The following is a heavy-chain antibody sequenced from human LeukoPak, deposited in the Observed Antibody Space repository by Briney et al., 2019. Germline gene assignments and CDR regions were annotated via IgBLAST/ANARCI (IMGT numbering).Heavy chain of an antibody. D-gene: IGHD6-13*01. V-gene: IGHV3-30*03. CDR2: ISYDGSNK. J-gene: IGHJ6*02. Sequence: GGFLRLSCAASGFTFSSYGMHWVRQAPGKGLEWVAVISYDGSNKYYADSVKGRFTISRDNSKNTLYLQMNSLRAEDTAVYYCAIGQHSSSWYVGMDVWGQGTTVAVSS. CDR1: GFTFSSYG. CDR3: AIGQHSSSWYVGMDV.